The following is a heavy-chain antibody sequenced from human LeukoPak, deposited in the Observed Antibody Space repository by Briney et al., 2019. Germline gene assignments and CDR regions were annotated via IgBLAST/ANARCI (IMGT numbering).Heavy chain of an antibody. CDR3: AKVVAVAGKLKADSAEYFQH. CDR2: ISDSGAST. Sequence: PGGSLRLSCAASGFTFSSYAMNWVRQAPGKELEWVSAISDSGASTYYGDSVKGRFTISRDNSKNTLYLQMNSLRAEDTAVYYCAKVVAVAGKLKADSAEYFQHWGQGTLVTVSP. D-gene: IGHD6-19*01. CDR1: GFTFSSYA. J-gene: IGHJ1*01. V-gene: IGHV3-23*01.